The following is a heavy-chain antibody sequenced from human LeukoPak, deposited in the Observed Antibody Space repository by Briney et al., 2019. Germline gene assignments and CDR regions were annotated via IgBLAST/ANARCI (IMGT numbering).Heavy chain of an antibody. V-gene: IGHV3-21*01. J-gene: IGHJ3*02. D-gene: IGHD2-21*01. CDR2: ISSSSSYI. CDR1: XXTFSSYS. CDR3: ARGNSPGDQDAFDI. Sequence: GGSLRXXXXXXXXTFSSYSMNWVXQAPGKGLEWVSSISSSSSYIYYADSVKGRFTISRDNAKNSLYLQMNSLRAEDTAVYYCARGNSPGDQDAFDIWGQGTMVTVSS.